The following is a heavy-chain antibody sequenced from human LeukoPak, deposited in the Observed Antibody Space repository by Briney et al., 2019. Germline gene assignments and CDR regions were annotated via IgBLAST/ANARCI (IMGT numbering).Heavy chain of an antibody. J-gene: IGHJ3*02. Sequence: PGGSLRLSCAGSGFNFRSFALHWVRQAPGKGLEYVSGMSGDGGSTFHANSVKGRFTISRDNSKNTPYLQMGSLKTEDMALYYCARGNTALGGAFDIWGPGTVVSVS. V-gene: IGHV3-64*01. D-gene: IGHD2-21*02. CDR3: ARGNTALGGAFDI. CDR1: GFNFRSFA. CDR2: MSGDGGST.